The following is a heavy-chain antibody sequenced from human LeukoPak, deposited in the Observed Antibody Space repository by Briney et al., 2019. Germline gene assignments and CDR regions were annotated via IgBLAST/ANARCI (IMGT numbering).Heavy chain of an antibody. J-gene: IGHJ4*02. Sequence: GGSLRLSCAASGFTFSNYAMSWVRQAPGKGLEWVSAISGSGGSTYYADSVKGRFTISRDNSKNTLYLQMNNLRAEDTAVYYCAKEGGATILQFDYWGQGTLVTVAS. CDR2: ISGSGGST. CDR3: AKEGGATILQFDY. CDR1: GFTFSNYA. D-gene: IGHD1-26*01. V-gene: IGHV3-23*01.